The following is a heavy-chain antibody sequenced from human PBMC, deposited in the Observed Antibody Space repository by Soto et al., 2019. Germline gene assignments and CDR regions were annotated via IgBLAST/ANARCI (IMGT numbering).Heavy chain of an antibody. CDR1: GGSVTNSSYY. CDR2: VYYRGRS. Sequence: ESLSLTCPVSGGSVTNSSYYWGWLRQSPGKGLEWIGSVYYRGRSYSKSSVKSRVTISVDTSKNRFSLSLNSVTASDTAVYLCVSQRTTVPTQAYFDYWGPGARVTVPQ. J-gene: IGHJ4*02. D-gene: IGHD4-17*01. CDR3: VSQRTTVPTQAYFDY. V-gene: IGHV4-39*01.